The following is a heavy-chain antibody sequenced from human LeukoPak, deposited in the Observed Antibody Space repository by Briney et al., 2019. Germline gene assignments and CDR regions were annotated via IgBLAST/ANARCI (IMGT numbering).Heavy chain of an antibody. Sequence: PSETLSLTCAVYGGSFSGYYWSWIRQPPGKGLEWIGEINHSGSTNYNPSLKSRVTISVDMSKNQFSLKLSSVTAADTAVYYCARGRGYCSGGSCYRFDPWGQGTLVTVSS. CDR2: INHSGST. D-gene: IGHD2-15*01. CDR1: GGSFSGYY. CDR3: ARGRGYCSGGSCYRFDP. V-gene: IGHV4-34*01. J-gene: IGHJ5*02.